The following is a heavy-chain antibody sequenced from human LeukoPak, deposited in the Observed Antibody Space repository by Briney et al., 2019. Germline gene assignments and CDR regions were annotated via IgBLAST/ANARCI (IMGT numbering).Heavy chain of an antibody. CDR3: ARDEGVLRFLEWLLPTPTYYYGMDV. D-gene: IGHD3-3*01. CDR1: GGTFSSYA. J-gene: IGHJ6*02. V-gene: IGHV1-69*13. Sequence: PEASVKVSCKASGGTFSSYAISWVRQAPGQGLEWMGGIIPIFGTANYAQKFQGRVTITADESTSTAYMELSSLRSEDTAVYYCARDEGVLRFLEWLLPTPTYYYGMDVWGQGTTVTVSS. CDR2: IIPIFGTA.